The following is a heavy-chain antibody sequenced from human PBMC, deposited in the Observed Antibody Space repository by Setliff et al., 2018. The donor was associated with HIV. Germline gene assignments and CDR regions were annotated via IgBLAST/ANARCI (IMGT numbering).Heavy chain of an antibody. D-gene: IGHD2-21*02. CDR2: IKNKSAGETT. V-gene: IGHV3-15*07. CDR1: GFSLNIAW. Sequence: GSLRLSWAASGFSLNIAWMNWVRQAPGKGLEWIGRIKNKSAGETTEYAAPMKDRFIISRDDSKNMLYLQMNSLKTEDTALYYCATDNCGGDCYLNYWGLGTLVTVSS. J-gene: IGHJ4*02. CDR3: ATDNCGGDCYLNY.